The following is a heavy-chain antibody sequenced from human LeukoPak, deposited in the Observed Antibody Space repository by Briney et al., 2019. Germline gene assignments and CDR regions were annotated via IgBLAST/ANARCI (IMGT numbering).Heavy chain of an antibody. Sequence: GGSLRLSCAASGFTFSSYWMHWVRQAPGKGLEWVSSISSSSSSIYYADSVKGRFTISRDNAKKSLYLQMNSLRDEDTALYYCATGDGWFGELSNFDSWGQGTLVTVSS. J-gene: IGHJ4*02. CDR2: ISSSSSSI. CDR1: GFTFSSYW. V-gene: IGHV3-48*02. CDR3: ATGDGWFGELSNFDS. D-gene: IGHD3-10*01.